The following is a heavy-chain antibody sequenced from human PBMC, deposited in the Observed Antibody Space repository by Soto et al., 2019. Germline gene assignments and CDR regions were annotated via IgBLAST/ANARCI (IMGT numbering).Heavy chain of an antibody. J-gene: IGHJ4*02. CDR2: ISEDGRNK. D-gene: IGHD5-12*01. CDR3: VKDSVVATIRIYDY. Sequence: PGGSLRLSCAASGFTFSSYGMHWVRQAPGKGLEWVAIISEDGRNKYYADSVKGRFTISRDNSKNTVYLQMNSLRAEDTAVYYCVKDSVVATIRIYDYWGQGTLVTVSS. V-gene: IGHV3-30*18. CDR1: GFTFSSYG.